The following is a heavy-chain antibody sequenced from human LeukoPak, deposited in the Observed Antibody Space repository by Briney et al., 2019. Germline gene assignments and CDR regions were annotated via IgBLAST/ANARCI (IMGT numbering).Heavy chain of an antibody. CDR2: IYYSGST. V-gene: IGHV4-59*01. CDR3: ARGDYVGFDY. Sequence: SETLPHTCTVSGGSISSYYWSWIRQPPGKGLEWIGYIYYSGSTNYNPSLKSRVTISVDTSKNQFSLKLSSVTAADTAVYYCARGDYVGFDYWGQGALVTVSS. D-gene: IGHD4-17*01. CDR1: GGSISSYY. J-gene: IGHJ4*02.